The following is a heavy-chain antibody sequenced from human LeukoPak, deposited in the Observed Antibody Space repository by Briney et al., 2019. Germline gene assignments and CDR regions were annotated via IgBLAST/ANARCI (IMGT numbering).Heavy chain of an antibody. D-gene: IGHD3-10*01. J-gene: IGHJ5*01. CDR1: GFPLTSFA. CDR2: IDDSGGAS. CDR3: ASNPGRGDWFDY. V-gene: IGHV3-23*01. Sequence: PGRSLSLSCAASGFPLTSFAMSWVRQAPGKGLEWVATIDDSGGASHHADSVKGRFTISRDNSKDTLYLHMNSLRAEDTAVYYCASNPGRGDWFDYWGQGTLVTVSS.